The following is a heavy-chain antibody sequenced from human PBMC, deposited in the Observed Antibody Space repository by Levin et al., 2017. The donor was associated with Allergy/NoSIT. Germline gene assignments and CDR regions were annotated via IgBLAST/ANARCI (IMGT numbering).Heavy chain of an antibody. Sequence: SVKVSCKASGGTFSTDGITWVRQAPGQGLEWMGEIVPFYGTTTYSQKFRGRISITAHASTSTVYMELRSLRSEDTAMYYCARDKPGLVGSSEAYDIWGQGTMVTVSS. J-gene: IGHJ3*02. D-gene: IGHD1-26*01. CDR3: ARDKPGLVGSSEAYDI. CDR1: GGTFSTDG. CDR2: IVPFYGTT. V-gene: IGHV1-69*13.